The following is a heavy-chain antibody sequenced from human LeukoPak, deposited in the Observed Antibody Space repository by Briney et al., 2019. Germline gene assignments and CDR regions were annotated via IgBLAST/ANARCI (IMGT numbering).Heavy chain of an antibody. Sequence: PSETLSLTCTVSGGXISSYYCSWIWQPPGKGLEWIGYIYYSGSTNYNPSLKSRVTISVDTSKNQFSLKLSSVTAADTAVYYCARAPPYYGSGSYYDYWGQGTLVTVSS. CDR2: IYYSGST. CDR1: GGXISSYY. J-gene: IGHJ4*02. CDR3: ARAPPYYGSGSYYDY. V-gene: IGHV4-59*01. D-gene: IGHD3-10*01.